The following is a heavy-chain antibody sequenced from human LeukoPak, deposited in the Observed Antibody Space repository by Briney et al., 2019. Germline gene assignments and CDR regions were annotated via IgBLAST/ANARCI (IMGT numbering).Heavy chain of an antibody. CDR1: GYTFTSYG. CDR3: ARGRGSSARLGYYFYYIVV. CDR2: INTNTGNP. J-gene: IGHJ6*03. D-gene: IGHD1-26*01. V-gene: IGHV7-4-1*02. Sequence: ASVKVSCKASGYTFTSYGIHWVRQAPGQGLEWMGWINTNTGNPTYAQGFTGRFVFSLETSVSTSYLQISSLKAEDTAVYYCARGRGSSARLGYYFYYIVVWGKGTTVTVSS.